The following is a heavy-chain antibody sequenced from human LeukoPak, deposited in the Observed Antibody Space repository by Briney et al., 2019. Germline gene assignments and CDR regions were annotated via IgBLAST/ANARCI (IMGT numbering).Heavy chain of an antibody. Sequence: GGSLRLSCAASGFTFSRYGMHWVRQAPGKGLEWVAYIQYDGSNELCGDTVKARFSLSRDSSKNILYLQMNSLRAEDTAVYYCAKDRCSNGIGCYYYYMNVWGKETTVTISS. CDR2: IQYDGSNE. J-gene: IGHJ6*03. CDR3: AKDRCSNGIGCYYYYMNV. V-gene: IGHV3-30*02. D-gene: IGHD2-8*01. CDR1: GFTFSRYG.